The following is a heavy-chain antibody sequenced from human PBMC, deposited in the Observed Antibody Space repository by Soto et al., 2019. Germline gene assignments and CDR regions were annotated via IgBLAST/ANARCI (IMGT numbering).Heavy chain of an antibody. CDR1: GFTFNSYS. Sequence: GGSPRLSCAVSGFTFNSYSMNWVRQAPGKGLEWVSSISSFSNYMYYTDSVKGRFTISRDNARNSLYLQMNSLRAEDTAVYYCARAGDYDILSGFDPWGQGTLVTVSS. D-gene: IGHD3-9*01. J-gene: IGHJ5*02. CDR3: ARAGDYDILSGFDP. CDR2: ISSFSNYM. V-gene: IGHV3-21*01.